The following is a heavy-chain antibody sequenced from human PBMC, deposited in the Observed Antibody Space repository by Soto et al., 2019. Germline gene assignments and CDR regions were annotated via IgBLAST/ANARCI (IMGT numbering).Heavy chain of an antibody. V-gene: IGHV4-34*01. Sequence: QVQLQQWGAGLLKPSETLSLTCAVYGGSFSGYYWSWIRQPPGKGLEWIGEINHSGSTNYNPSLKSPVTISVDTSKNQFSLKLSSVTAADTAVYYCARLALRFHGAFDIWGQGTMVTVSS. CDR1: GGSFSGYY. J-gene: IGHJ3*02. CDR3: ARLALRFHGAFDI. CDR2: INHSGST. D-gene: IGHD3-3*01.